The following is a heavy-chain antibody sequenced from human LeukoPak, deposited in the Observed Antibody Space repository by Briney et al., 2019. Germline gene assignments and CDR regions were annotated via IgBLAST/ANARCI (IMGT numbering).Heavy chain of an antibody. D-gene: IGHD1-14*01. V-gene: IGHV1-18*01. Sequence: ASVKVSCKASGYTFTSYGISWVRQAPGQGLEWMGWISAYNGNTNYAQKLQGRVTMNTDTSTSTAYMELRSLRSDDTAVYYCARDRQRNKDIAPFDYWGQGTLVTVSS. CDR2: ISAYNGNT. CDR1: GYTFTSYG. J-gene: IGHJ4*02. CDR3: ARDRQRNKDIAPFDY.